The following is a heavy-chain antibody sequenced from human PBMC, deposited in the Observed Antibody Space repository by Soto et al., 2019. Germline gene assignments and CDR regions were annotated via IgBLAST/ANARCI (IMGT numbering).Heavy chain of an antibody. V-gene: IGHV1-46*01. CDR2: INPTGGTT. Sequence: ASVKVSCKASGYTFTSYYMHWVRQAPGQGLEWMGIINPTGGTTRYAQKFQGRVTMTRDTSMSTVYMEMSSLRSEDTAVYYCARDWAGGATIQGPAPWGQGTLVTVSS. CDR3: ARDWAGGATIQGPAP. D-gene: IGHD5-12*01. J-gene: IGHJ5*02. CDR1: GYTFTSYY.